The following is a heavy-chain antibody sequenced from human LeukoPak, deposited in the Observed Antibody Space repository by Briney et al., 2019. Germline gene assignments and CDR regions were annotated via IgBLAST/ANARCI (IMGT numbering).Heavy chain of an antibody. CDR2: INPNSGGT. J-gene: IGHJ4*02. CDR1: GYTFTGYY. V-gene: IGHV1-2*02. CDR3: SFMITFGGDLFDY. Sequence: GASVKVSCKASGYTFTGYYMHWVRQAPGQGLEWMGWINPNSGGTNYAQKFQGRVTMTRDTSISTAYMELSRLRSDDTAVYYCSFMITFGGDLFDYWGQGTLVTVSS. D-gene: IGHD3-16*01.